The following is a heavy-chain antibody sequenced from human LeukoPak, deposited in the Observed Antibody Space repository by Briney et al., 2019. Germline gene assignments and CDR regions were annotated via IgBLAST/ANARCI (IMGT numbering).Heavy chain of an antibody. Sequence: PSETLSLTCTVSGASISSGDYYWSWIRQPPGKGLEWIGYIYYSGSTNYNPSLKSRVTISVDTSKNQFSLKLSSVTAADTAVYYCARGKSGSVGLGYWGQGTLVTVSS. CDR1: GASISSGDYY. V-gene: IGHV4-61*08. CDR3: ARGKSGSVGLGY. J-gene: IGHJ4*02. D-gene: IGHD1-26*01. CDR2: IYYSGST.